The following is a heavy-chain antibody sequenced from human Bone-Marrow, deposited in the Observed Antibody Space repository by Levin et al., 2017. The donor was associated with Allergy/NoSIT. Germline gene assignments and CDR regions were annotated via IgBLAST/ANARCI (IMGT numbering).Heavy chain of an antibody. Sequence: GESLKISCAASGFTFSDYTMHWVRKAPGKGLEWMAVISHDGSSKYYADSVTGRFTISRDNSKNTLHLQMNSLSSEDTAVYYCARDRGAQQWEYYFDFWGQGTLVTVSS. CDR2: ISHDGSSK. J-gene: IGHJ4*02. V-gene: IGHV3-30-3*01. CDR3: ARDRGAQQWEYYFDF. CDR1: GFTFSDYT. D-gene: IGHD3-10*01.